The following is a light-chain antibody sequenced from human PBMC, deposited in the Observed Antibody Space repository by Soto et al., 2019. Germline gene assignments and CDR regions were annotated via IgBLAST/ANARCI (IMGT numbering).Light chain of an antibody. CDR2: DVN. Sequence: QSVLTQPASVSGSPGQTIAISCTGTSSDVGSYNSVSWYQQYPGKAPKLMIHDVNNRPSGISDRCAGSKSGNTASLTISGLQAEDEAYYYCSSFTSSTSYVFGTGTKLTVL. CDR1: SSDVGSYNS. V-gene: IGLV2-14*03. CDR3: SSFTSSTSYV. J-gene: IGLJ1*01.